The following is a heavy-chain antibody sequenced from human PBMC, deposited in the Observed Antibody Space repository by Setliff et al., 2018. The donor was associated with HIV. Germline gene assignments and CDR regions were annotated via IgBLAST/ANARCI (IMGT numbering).Heavy chain of an antibody. CDR3: ATGPGYSSTWYSESFQH. V-gene: IGHV1-24*01. CDR2: FDPEDGET. J-gene: IGHJ1*01. CDR1: GYTLTELL. Sequence: PSVKVSCKISGYTLTELLIHWVRQAPGKGLEWMANFDPEDGETFYAQKFQGRLTMTEDTSTDTAYMELSSLRSDDTAMYYCATGPGYSSTWYSESFQHWGQGTVVTFSS. D-gene: IGHD6-13*01.